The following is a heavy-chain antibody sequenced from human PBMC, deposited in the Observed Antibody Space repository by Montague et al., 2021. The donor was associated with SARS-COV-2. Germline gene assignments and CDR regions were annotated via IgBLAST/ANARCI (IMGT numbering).Heavy chain of an antibody. CDR3: ASIPTRLNTVRGVIDN. J-gene: IGHJ4*02. CDR2: LYITGST. Sequence: SETRSLTCTVSGGSISSYYWSWVRQSAGKGLEWIGRLYITGSTNXNSALEGRVTMSVDTSRNQFYLKLTSVTAADTAVYYCASIPTRLNTVRGVIDNWGQGVLVTVSS. D-gene: IGHD3-10*01. CDR1: GGSISSYY. V-gene: IGHV4-4*07.